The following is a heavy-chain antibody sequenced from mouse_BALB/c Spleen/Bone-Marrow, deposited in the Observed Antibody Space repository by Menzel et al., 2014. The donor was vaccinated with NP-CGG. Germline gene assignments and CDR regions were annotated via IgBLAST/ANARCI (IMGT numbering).Heavy chain of an antibody. CDR2: ISPRNTYS. CDR1: GYSFTSYT. Sequence: QVQLKESGAELARPGASVKMSCKASGYSFTSYTMHWVKQRPGQGLEWIAYISPRNTYSVYNQKFKDRATVTADKSSSTAAMQLSSRISEDSAAYYCTREGTYGGCYGHFDYWGQGTPLTVSS. CDR3: TREGTYGGCYGHFDY. D-gene: IGHD1-1*02. J-gene: IGHJ2*01. V-gene: IGHV1-4*01.